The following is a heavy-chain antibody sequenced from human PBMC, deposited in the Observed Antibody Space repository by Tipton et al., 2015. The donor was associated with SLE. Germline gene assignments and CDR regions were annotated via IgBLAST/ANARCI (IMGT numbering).Heavy chain of an antibody. V-gene: IGHV4-34*01. CDR3: ARGVTIFGLGY. J-gene: IGHJ4*02. Sequence: LRLSCAVYGGSFSGYYWSWIRQPPGKGLEWIGEINHSGSTNYNPSLKSRVTISVDTSKNQFSLKLSSVTAADTAVYYCARGVTIFGLGYWGQGTLVTVSS. D-gene: IGHD3-3*01. CDR2: INHSGST. CDR1: GGSFSGYY.